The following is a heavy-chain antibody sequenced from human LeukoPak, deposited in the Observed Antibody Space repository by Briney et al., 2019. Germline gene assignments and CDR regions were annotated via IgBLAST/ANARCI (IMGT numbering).Heavy chain of an antibody. CDR2: ISWNSGSI. V-gene: IGHV3-9*01. D-gene: IGHD3-10*01. CDR3: AKDMARKYYYGSDNWFDP. CDR1: GFTFDDYA. J-gene: IGHJ5*02. Sequence: PGGSLRLSCAASGFTFDDYAMHWVRQAPGKGLEWVSGISWNSGSIGYADSVKGRFTISRDNAKNSLYLQMNSLRAEDTALYYCAKDMARKYYYGSDNWFDPWGQGTLVTVSS.